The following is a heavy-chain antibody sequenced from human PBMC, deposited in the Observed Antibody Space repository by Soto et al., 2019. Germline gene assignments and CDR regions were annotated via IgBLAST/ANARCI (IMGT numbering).Heavy chain of an antibody. Sequence: GASVKVSCKASGGTFSSYAISWVRQAPGQGLEWMGGIIPIFGTANYAQKFQGRVTITADKSTSTAYMELSSLRSEDTAVYYCARGLVTMVRDYGMDVWGQGTTVTVS. CDR3: ARGLVTMVRDYGMDV. V-gene: IGHV1-69*06. CDR2: IIPIFGTA. J-gene: IGHJ6*02. D-gene: IGHD3-10*01. CDR1: GGTFSSYA.